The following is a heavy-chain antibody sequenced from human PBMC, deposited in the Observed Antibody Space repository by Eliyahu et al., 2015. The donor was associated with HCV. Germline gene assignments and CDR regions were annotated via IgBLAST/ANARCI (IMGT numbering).Heavy chain of an antibody. CDR1: GYSFTSDW. Sequence: EVQLVQSGAXVKKPGESLKISCKASGYSFTSDWXGWVRQLPGKGLEWMGVMYPGDSDTRYSPSFQGQVTISADKSISTAYLQWSSLKASDTGMYFCTRPGRVAADGTIYYTVDVWSQGTTVTVSS. CDR3: TRPGRVAADGTIYYTVDV. D-gene: IGHD2-15*01. V-gene: IGHV5-51*01. CDR2: MYPGDSDT. J-gene: IGHJ6*02.